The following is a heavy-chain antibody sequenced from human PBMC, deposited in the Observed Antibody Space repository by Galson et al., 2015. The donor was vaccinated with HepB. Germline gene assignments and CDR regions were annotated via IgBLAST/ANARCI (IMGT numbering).Heavy chain of an antibody. CDR3: ARREKGCSSPTCSGWYFDL. J-gene: IGHJ2*01. CDR2: MNPNSGNT. V-gene: IGHV1-8*01. D-gene: IGHD2-2*01. CDR1: GSTFTSYD. Sequence: SVKVSCKASGSTFTSYDINWVRQATGQGLEWMGWMNPNSGNTGYAQKFQGRVTMTRNTSITTAYMELSSLRSEDTAVYYCARREKGCSSPTCSGWYFDLWGRGTLVTVSS.